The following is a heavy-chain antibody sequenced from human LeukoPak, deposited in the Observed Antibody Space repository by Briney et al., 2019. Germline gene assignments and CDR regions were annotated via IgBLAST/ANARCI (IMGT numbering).Heavy chain of an antibody. V-gene: IGHV5-51*01. Sequence: GESLKIYCKASGYTFATYWIAWVRQMPGEGLEWMGIIFPADSDTRYSPSFEGQVTLSADKSISTAYLQWNSLKASDTAMYYCARTAVVGAMGFGYWGQGTLVTVSS. CDR3: ARTAVVGAMGFGY. CDR2: IFPADSDT. D-gene: IGHD1-26*01. CDR1: GYTFATYW. J-gene: IGHJ4*02.